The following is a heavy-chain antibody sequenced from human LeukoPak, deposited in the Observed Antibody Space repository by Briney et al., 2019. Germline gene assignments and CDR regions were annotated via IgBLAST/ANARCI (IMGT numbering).Heavy chain of an antibody. D-gene: IGHD2-2*01. J-gene: IGHJ4*02. CDR3: TTPDIVVVPAAIIRFDY. CDR2: IKSKTDGGTT. V-gene: IGHV3-15*01. CDR1: GFTFSNAW. Sequence: PGGSLRLSCAASGFTFSNAWMSWVRQAAGKGLEWVGRIKSKTDGGTTDYAALVKGRFTISRDDSKNTLYLQMNSLKTEDTAVYYCTTPDIVVVPAAIIRFDYWGQGTLVTVSS.